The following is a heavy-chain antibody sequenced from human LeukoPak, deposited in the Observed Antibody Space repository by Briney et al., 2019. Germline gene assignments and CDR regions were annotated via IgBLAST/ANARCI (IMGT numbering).Heavy chain of an antibody. CDR2: IWYDGSNK. D-gene: IGHD6-19*01. Sequence: GGSLRLSCAASGFTFSSHGMHWVRQAPGKGLEWVAVIWYDGSNKYYADSVKGRFTISRDNSKNTLYLQMNSLRAEDTAVYYCARGSWDSSGLYFDYWGQGTLVTVSS. CDR1: GFTFSSHG. V-gene: IGHV3-33*01. J-gene: IGHJ4*02. CDR3: ARGSWDSSGLYFDY.